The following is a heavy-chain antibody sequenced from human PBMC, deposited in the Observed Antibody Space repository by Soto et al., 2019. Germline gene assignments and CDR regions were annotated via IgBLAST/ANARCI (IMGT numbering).Heavy chain of an antibody. D-gene: IGHD2-8*01. J-gene: IGHJ4*02. CDR3: MRSHGAY. V-gene: IGHV4-61*01. CDR2: IPYRGTA. Sequence: QVQLQESGPGLVKTSETLSLTCTVSGGSVSSGPYHWNWVRQPPGKGLEWIGHIPYRGTANYNPSLRGRVTMAPDTTMNKFSLRLTSVTATDTAVYYCMRSHGAYWGQGALVTVSP. CDR1: GGSVSSGPYH.